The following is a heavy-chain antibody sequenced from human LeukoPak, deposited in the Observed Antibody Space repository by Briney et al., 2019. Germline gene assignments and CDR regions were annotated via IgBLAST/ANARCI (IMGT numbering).Heavy chain of an antibody. Sequence: GGSLRLSCAASGFTFDDYTMHWVRQAPGKGLEWVSLISWDGGSTYYADSVKGRFTISRDNSKNSLYLQMNSLRTEDTALYYCAKDGGSSGWVRSLDYWGQGTLVTVSS. CDR2: ISWDGGST. V-gene: IGHV3-43*01. D-gene: IGHD6-19*01. J-gene: IGHJ4*02. CDR1: GFTFDDYT. CDR3: AKDGGSSGWVRSLDY.